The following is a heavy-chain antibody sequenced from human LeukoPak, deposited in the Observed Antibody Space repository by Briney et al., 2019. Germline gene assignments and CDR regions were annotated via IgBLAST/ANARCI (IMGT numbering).Heavy chain of an antibody. CDR3: ARDVSHYDRSGYSLDY. J-gene: IGHJ4*02. CDR2: ISYDGRNK. Sequence: GRSLRLSCAASGFIFSTYAIHWVRQAPGKGLEWVAVISYDGRNKYYADPVKGRFSISRDNSKNTLSLQMNSLRPEDTALYYCARDVSHYDRSGYSLDYWGQGTLVAVSS. V-gene: IGHV3-30*04. CDR1: GFIFSTYA. D-gene: IGHD3-22*01.